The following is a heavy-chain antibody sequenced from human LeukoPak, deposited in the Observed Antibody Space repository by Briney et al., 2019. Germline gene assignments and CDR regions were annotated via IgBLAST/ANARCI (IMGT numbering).Heavy chain of an antibody. J-gene: IGHJ4*02. V-gene: IGHV3-48*01. CDR1: GFTFSSYS. CDR3: ARDRYNWNDGGDY. D-gene: IGHD1-1*01. Sequence: SGGSLRLSCAASGFTFSSYSMNWVRQAPGKGLEWVSYISSSSSTIYYADSVKGRFTISRDNAKSSLYLQMNSLRAEDTAVYYCARDRYNWNDGGDYWGQGTLVTVSS. CDR2: ISSSSSTI.